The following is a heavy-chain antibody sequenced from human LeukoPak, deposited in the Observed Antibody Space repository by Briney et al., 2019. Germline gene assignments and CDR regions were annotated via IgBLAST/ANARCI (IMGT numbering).Heavy chain of an antibody. CDR2: INHSGST. Sequence: SETLSLTCAVYGGSFSGYYWSWIRQPPGKGLEWIGEINHSGSTNYNPSLKSRVTISVDTSKNQFSLKLSSVTAAHTAVYYCARGGDDFWSGPNAFDIWGQGTMVTLSS. V-gene: IGHV4-34*01. J-gene: IGHJ3*02. D-gene: IGHD3-3*01. CDR3: ARGGDDFWSGPNAFDI. CDR1: GGSFSGYY.